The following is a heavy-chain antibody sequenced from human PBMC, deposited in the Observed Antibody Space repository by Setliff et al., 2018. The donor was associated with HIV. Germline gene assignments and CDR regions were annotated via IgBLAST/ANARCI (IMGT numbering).Heavy chain of an antibody. CDR3: ARGVYSGYEP. CDR1: GYTFTNYA. Sequence: GASVKVSCKASGYTFTNYAIHWVPQAPGQRLEWMGWISPYNGNTNYVQKLQGRVTMTTDTSTSTAYMGLTSLRSEDTAVYYCARGVYSGYEPWGQGTQGHRLL. V-gene: IGHV1-18*01. D-gene: IGHD5-12*01. J-gene: IGHJ5*02. CDR2: ISPYNGNT.